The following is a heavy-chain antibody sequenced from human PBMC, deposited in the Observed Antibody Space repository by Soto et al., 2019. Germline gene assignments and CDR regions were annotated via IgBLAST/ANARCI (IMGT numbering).Heavy chain of an antibody. D-gene: IGHD2-21*01. CDR1: RFTFSTYS. Sequence: GGSLRLSSSASRFTFSTYSMEWVRHAPGKGLEWVSIISIGSSNIYYADSVKGRFTISRDNAKNSLYLQMNSLRAEDTAVYYCARVSAESTASIAWGQGNMVTVS. CDR2: ISIGSSNI. V-gene: IGHV3-21*01. J-gene: IGHJ4*02. CDR3: ARVSAESTASIA.